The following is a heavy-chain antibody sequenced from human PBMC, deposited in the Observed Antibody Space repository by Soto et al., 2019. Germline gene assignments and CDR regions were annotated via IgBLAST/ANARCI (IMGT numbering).Heavy chain of an antibody. D-gene: IGHD6-19*01. Sequence: SETLSLTCTVSGGSINSYFWSWIRQPPGKGLEWIGYIYYSGSTNYNPSLKSRVTISVDTSKNQFSLKLSSVTAADTAVYYCARIKSGWSYYFDYWGQGTLVTVSS. V-gene: IGHV4-59*01. CDR1: GGSINSYF. J-gene: IGHJ4*02. CDR2: IYYSGST. CDR3: ARIKSGWSYYFDY.